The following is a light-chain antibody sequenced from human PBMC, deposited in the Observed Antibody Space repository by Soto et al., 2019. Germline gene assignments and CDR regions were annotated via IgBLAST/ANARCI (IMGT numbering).Light chain of an antibody. J-gene: IGLJ1*01. V-gene: IGLV4-60*02. CDR1: SGHSSYI. CDR3: ETWDSNTYV. Sequence: QSVLTQSASATASMGSSVKLTCTLSSGHSSYIIAWHQQQPGKAPRYLMKLEGSGSYNKGSGVPDRFSGSSSGADRYLTISNLQFEDEADYYCETWDSNTYVFGTGTKLTV. CDR2: LEGSGSY.